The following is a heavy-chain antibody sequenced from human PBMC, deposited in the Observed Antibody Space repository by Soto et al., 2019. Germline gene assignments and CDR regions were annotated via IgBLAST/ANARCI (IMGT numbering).Heavy chain of an antibody. V-gene: IGHV3-7*03. Sequence: PGGSLRLSWAASGFTFTRYWMNWVRQAPGKGLEWLAHIKQDGREKFYVDSVKGRFTISRYNAQNSVYLQMNSLGAQDSAVYFCARDEGGSGYYTGPYYRGMDVWGQGTTGTVSS. CDR3: ARDEGGSGYYTGPYYRGMDV. CDR2: IKQDGREK. J-gene: IGHJ6*02. D-gene: IGHD3-3*01. CDR1: GFTFTRYW.